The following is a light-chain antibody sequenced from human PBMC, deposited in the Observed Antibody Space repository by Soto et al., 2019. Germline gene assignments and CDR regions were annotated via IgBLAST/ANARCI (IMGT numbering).Light chain of an antibody. Sequence: DIQMTQSPSSLSASVGDRVTITCQASQDISNYLNWYQQKPGKAPKILIYDVSALEAGVPSRFSGGGSGTHTTLTISSLQAEDAATYCCQQFDNLPLTFGGGTKVEIK. CDR2: DVS. V-gene: IGKV1-33*01. CDR3: QQFDNLPLT. J-gene: IGKJ4*01. CDR1: QDISNY.